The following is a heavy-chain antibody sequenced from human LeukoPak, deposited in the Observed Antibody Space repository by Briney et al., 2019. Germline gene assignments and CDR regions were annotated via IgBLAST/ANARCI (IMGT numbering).Heavy chain of an antibody. Sequence: ASVKVSCKASGYTFTGYYMHWVRQAPGQGLEWMGWINPNSGGTNYAQKFQGRVTMTRDTSISTAYMELSRLRSDDTAVYYCARGSNTAMVVFYYYGMDVWGQGTTVTVSS. D-gene: IGHD5-18*01. CDR1: GYTFTGYY. CDR2: INPNSGGT. J-gene: IGHJ6*02. V-gene: IGHV1-2*02. CDR3: ARGSNTAMVVFYYYGMDV.